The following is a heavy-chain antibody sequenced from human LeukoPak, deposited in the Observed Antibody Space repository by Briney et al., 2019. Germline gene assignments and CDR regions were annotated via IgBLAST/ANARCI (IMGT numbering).Heavy chain of an antibody. CDR2: ITWNSGSI. CDR1: GFTFDDHA. Sequence: HPGRSLRLSCAASGFTFDDHAMHWVRAAPGKGLEWVAGITWNSGSIGYADSVKGRFTISRDNAKNSLYLQMNRLNTEDTASYYCAKSFGYKGQESSLFHYWGQGTLVTVSS. D-gene: IGHD5-24*01. CDR3: AKSFGYKGQESSLFHY. J-gene: IGHJ4*02. V-gene: IGHV3-9*01.